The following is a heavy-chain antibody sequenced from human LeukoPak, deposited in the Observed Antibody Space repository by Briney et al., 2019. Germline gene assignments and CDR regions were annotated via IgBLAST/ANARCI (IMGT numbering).Heavy chain of an antibody. CDR3: AREERTFYSSWSPFDY. CDR2: INHSGST. Sequence: PSETLSLTCAVYGGSFSGYYWSWIRQPPGKGLEWIGEINHSGSTNYNPSFKSRVTISVDTSKNQFSLKLSSVTAADTAMYYCAREERTFYSSWSPFDYWGQGTLVTVSS. CDR1: GGSFSGYY. J-gene: IGHJ4*02. D-gene: IGHD6-13*01. V-gene: IGHV4-34*01.